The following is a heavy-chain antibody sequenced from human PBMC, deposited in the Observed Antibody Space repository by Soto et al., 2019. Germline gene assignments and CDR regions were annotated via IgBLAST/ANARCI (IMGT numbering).Heavy chain of an antibody. CDR1: GFTVSDYY. J-gene: IGHJ6*02. D-gene: IGHD3-3*01. CDR2: ISSSSSYT. CDR3: ARDKQRFLEWSPYYGMDV. Sequence: GCIRLACAASGFTVSDYYVGWIRQAQGKGLEWVSYISSSSSYTNYADSVKGRFTISRDNAKNSLYLQMNSLRAEDTAVYYCARDKQRFLEWSPYYGMDVWGQGTTVTVSS. V-gene: IGHV3-11*06.